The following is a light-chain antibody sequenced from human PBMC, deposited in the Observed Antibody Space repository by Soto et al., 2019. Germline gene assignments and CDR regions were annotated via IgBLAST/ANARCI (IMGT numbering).Light chain of an antibody. J-gene: IGLJ2*01. CDR1: SSDVGGYKY. CDR2: EVS. Sequence: QSALTKPASVSGSPGQSITISCTGTSSDVGGYKYVSWYQQHPGKAPKVMIYEVSNRPSGVSNRFSCSKSGNTASLTISGLQAEDEADYYCSSYTSSSTVVFGGGTKLTVL. V-gene: IGLV2-14*01. CDR3: SSYTSSSTVV.